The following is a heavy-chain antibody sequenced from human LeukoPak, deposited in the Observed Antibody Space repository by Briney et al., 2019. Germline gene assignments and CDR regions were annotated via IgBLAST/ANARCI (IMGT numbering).Heavy chain of an antibody. CDR2: IIPIFGTA. CDR1: GYTFNSFT. Sequence: SVKVSCKASGYTFNSFTINWVRQAPGQGLEWMGGIIPIFGTANYAQKFQGRVTMTEDTSTDTAYMELSSLRSEDTAVYYCATSYYDILTGYRPLAYWGQGTLVTVSS. CDR3: ATSYYDILTGYRPLAY. D-gene: IGHD3-9*01. V-gene: IGHV1-69*06. J-gene: IGHJ4*02.